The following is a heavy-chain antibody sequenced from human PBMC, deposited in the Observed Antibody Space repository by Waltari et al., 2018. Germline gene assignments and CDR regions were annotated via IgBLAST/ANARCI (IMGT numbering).Heavy chain of an antibody. CDR1: GFTFSSYA. CDR3: ARASRSLVLDY. CDR2: ISYDGSNK. V-gene: IGHV3-30-3*01. J-gene: IGHJ4*02. D-gene: IGHD3-10*02. Sequence: QVQLVESGGGVVQPGRSLRLSCAASGFTFSSYAMHWVRQAPGKGLEWVAVISYDGSNKYYADSVKGRFTISRDNSKNTLYLQMNSLRAEDTAVYYCARASRSLVLDYWGQGTLVTVSS.